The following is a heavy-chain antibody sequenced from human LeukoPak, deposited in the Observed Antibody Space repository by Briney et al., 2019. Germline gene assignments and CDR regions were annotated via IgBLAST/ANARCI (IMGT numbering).Heavy chain of an antibody. CDR3: ARDNAVTLDY. CDR2: INTDGSST. V-gene: IGHV3-74*01. Sequence: GGSLRLSCAASAFTFSSYAMSWVRQAPGKGLVWVSRINTDGSSTSYADSVKGRFTISRDNAKNTLYLQMNSLRAEDTAVYYCARDNAVTLDYWGQGTLVTVSS. D-gene: IGHD6-19*01. CDR1: AFTFSSYA. J-gene: IGHJ4*02.